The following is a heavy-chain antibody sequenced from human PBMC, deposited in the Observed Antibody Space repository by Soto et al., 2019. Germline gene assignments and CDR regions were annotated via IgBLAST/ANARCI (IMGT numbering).Heavy chain of an antibody. CDR1: GGSISSEYYH. V-gene: IGHV4-30-4*01. Sequence: QVQLQESGPGLVRPSQTLSLTCTVSGGSISSEYYHWTWIRQAPGKGLEWIGYIHYSGSAHYNPSLQSRLTMSVDTSKNLFSLKLSSVTAADTAVYFCAREDDGGDRDYYGLDVWGQGTTVTVSS. CDR3: AREDDGGDRDYYGLDV. J-gene: IGHJ6*02. D-gene: IGHD2-21*02. CDR2: IHYSGSA.